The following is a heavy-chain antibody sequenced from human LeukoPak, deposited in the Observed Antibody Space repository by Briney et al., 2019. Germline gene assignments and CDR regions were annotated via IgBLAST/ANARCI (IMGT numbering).Heavy chain of an antibody. J-gene: IGHJ6*02. CDR2: ISGSGGST. CDR3: AKELEHDILTGQAYGMDV. V-gene: IGHV3-23*01. D-gene: IGHD3-9*01. Sequence: GGSLRLSCAASGFTFSDYYMSWIRQAPGKGLEWVSAISGSGGSTYYADSVKGRFTISRENSKNTLYLQMNSLRAEDTAVYYCAKELEHDILTGQAYGMDVWGQGTTVTVSS. CDR1: GFTFSDYY.